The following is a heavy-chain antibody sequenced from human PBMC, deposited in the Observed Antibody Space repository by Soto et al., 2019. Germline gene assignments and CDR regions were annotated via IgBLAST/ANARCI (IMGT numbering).Heavy chain of an antibody. CDR2: IRSKAYGGTT. D-gene: IGHD4-17*01. Sequence: GGSLRLSCTASGFTFGDYAMSWFRQAPGKGLEWVGFIRSKAYGGTTDYAASVKGRFTISRDDSKYIAYLQMNSLKTEDTAVYYCTGDPDYGDYFTGYYYGMDVWGQGTTVTVSS. CDR3: TGDPDYGDYFTGYYYGMDV. V-gene: IGHV3-49*03. J-gene: IGHJ6*02. CDR1: GFTFGDYA.